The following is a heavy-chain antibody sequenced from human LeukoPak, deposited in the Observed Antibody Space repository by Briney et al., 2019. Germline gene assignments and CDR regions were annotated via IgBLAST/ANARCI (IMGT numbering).Heavy chain of an antibody. CDR1: GGSISSYY. D-gene: IGHD6-13*01. J-gene: IGHJ4*02. V-gene: IGHV4-4*09. Sequence: SETLSLTCTVSGGSISSYYWSWIRQPPGKGLEWIGFIYTSGSTNYNPSLKSRVTISVDTSKNQFSLKLSSVTAADTAVYYCARHQYSSSWYDYWGQGTLVTVSS. CDR3: ARHQYSSSWYDY. CDR2: IYTSGST.